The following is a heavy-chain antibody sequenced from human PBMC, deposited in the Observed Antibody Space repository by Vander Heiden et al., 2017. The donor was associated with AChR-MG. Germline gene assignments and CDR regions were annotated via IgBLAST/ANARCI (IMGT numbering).Heavy chain of an antibody. CDR3: ARDFGGYGDSLDYYYYGMDV. V-gene: IGHV4-59*01. D-gene: IGHD4-17*01. CDR1: GGPISSYY. CDR2: IYYSGST. J-gene: IGHJ6*02. Sequence: QVQLQESGPGLVKPSETLSLTCTVSGGPISSYYWSWIRQPPGKGLEWIGYIYYSGSTNYNPSLKSRVTISVDTSKNQFSLKLSSVTAADTAVYYCARDFGGYGDSLDYYYYGMDVWGQGTTVTVSS.